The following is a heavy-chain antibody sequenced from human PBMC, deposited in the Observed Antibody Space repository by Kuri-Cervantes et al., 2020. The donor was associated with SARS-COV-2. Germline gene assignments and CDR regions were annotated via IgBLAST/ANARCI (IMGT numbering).Heavy chain of an antibody. D-gene: IGHD2-15*01. Sequence: ASVKVSCKASGYTFTSYGISWVRQVPGQGLEWMGWISAYNGNTNYAQKLQGRVTMTTDTSTSTAYMELRSLRSDDTAVYYCARESKDSVVVVAATLDYWGQGTLVTVSS. CDR1: GYTFTSYG. J-gene: IGHJ4*02. CDR2: ISAYNGNT. V-gene: IGHV1-18*01. CDR3: ARESKDSVVVVAATLDY.